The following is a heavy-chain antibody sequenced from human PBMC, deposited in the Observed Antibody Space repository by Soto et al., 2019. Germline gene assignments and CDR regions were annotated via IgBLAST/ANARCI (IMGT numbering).Heavy chain of an antibody. CDR1: GSSISSSGYY. V-gene: IGHV4-39*01. J-gene: IGHJ4*02. Sequence: QLQVQESGPGLVKPSETLSLTCTFSGSSISSSGYYWGWIRQPPGKGLEWIGSMYYGVSTFYNPSLKSRVTVAVDASKNQFSLNLSSVTAADTAVYYCARLPSRHLVDYWGQGTLVTVSS. D-gene: IGHD3-3*02. CDR3: ARLPSRHLVDY. CDR2: MYYGVST.